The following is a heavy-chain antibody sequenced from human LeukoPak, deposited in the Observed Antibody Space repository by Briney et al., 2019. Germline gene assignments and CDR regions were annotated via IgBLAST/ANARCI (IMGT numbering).Heavy chain of an antibody. V-gene: IGHV3-23*01. D-gene: IGHD1-1*01. CDR3: AKGGRGNDGDY. J-gene: IGHJ4*02. CDR1: GFTFSSYA. CDR2: SSGSGAT. Sequence: PGGSLRLSCAASGFTFSSYAMSWVRQAPGKGLEWVSSSSGSGATYYADSVKGRFTISRDTSQNTLYLQMNSLRVEDTAVYYCAKGGRGNDGDYWGQGTLVTVSS.